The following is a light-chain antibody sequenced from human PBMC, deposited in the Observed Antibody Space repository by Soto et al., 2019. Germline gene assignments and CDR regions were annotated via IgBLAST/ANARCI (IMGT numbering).Light chain of an antibody. J-gene: IGKJ1*01. Sequence: EIVFTQSPGTLSLSPGERATLSCRASQSVSSSYLAWYQQKPGQAPRLLIYGASSRAPGIPDRFSGSGSGTDFTLTISRLEPEDFAVYYCQVYTSLPQTFGQGTKVDIK. V-gene: IGKV3-20*01. CDR3: QVYTSLPQT. CDR1: QSVSSSY. CDR2: GAS.